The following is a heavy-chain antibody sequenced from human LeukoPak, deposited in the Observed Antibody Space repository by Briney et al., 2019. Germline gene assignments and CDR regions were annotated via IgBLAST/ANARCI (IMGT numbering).Heavy chain of an antibody. Sequence: GGSLRLSCAASGFTFSTYRMSWVRQAPGKGLEWVANIKQDGSEKHYVDSVKGRFTISRDNAKNSLYLQMNSLRAEDTALYYCARNLLPAADNSPYDYWGQGTLVTVSS. D-gene: IGHD2-2*01. CDR2: IKQDGSEK. V-gene: IGHV3-7*03. CDR3: ARNLLPAADNSPYDY. J-gene: IGHJ4*02. CDR1: GFTFSTYR.